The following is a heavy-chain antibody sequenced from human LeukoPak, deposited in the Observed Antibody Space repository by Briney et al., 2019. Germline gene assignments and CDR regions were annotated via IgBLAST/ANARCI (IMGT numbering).Heavy chain of an antibody. J-gene: IGHJ4*02. D-gene: IGHD2-15*01. V-gene: IGHV1-2*02. Sequence: ASVKVSCKASGYTFTDYYMHWVRQAPGQGLEWMGWINPNSGGTNYAQKFQGRVTMTRDTSISTAYMELSRLRSDDTAVYYCARDPPDCSGGSCYSMDFDYWGQGTLVTVSS. CDR1: GYTFTDYY. CDR2: INPNSGGT. CDR3: ARDPPDCSGGSCYSMDFDY.